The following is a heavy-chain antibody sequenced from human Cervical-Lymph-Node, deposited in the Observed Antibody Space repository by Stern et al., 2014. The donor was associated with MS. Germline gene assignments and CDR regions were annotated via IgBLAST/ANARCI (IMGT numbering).Heavy chain of an antibody. CDR1: GFTFTRSA. D-gene: IGHD3-16*01. Sequence: QLLESGPEVKKPGTSVKVSCKASGFTFTRSAMQWVRQARGQRLEWIGWIVVGSGNTNYAQKFQERVTITRDMSTSTAYMELSSLRSEDTAVYYCAAEGATKSYDGMDVWGQGTTVTVSS. V-gene: IGHV1-58*02. CDR2: IVVGSGNT. J-gene: IGHJ6*02. CDR3: AAEGATKSYDGMDV.